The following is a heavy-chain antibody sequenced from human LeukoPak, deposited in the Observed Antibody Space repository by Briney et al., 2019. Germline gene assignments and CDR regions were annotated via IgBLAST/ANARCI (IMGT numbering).Heavy chain of an antibody. D-gene: IGHD6-13*01. V-gene: IGHV1-18*01. CDR1: GYTFTSYG. Sequence: ASVKVSCKASGYTFTSYGISWVRQAPGQGLEWMGWISAYNGNTNYAQKLQGRVTMTTDTSTSTAYMELRSLRSDDTAVYYCARDAYSSSPTTNAFDIWGQGTMVTVSS. CDR2: ISAYNGNT. J-gene: IGHJ3*02. CDR3: ARDAYSSSPTTNAFDI.